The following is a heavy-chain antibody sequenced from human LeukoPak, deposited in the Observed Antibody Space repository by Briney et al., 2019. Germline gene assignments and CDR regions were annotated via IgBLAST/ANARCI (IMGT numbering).Heavy chain of an antibody. J-gene: IGHJ6*02. V-gene: IGHV4-59*01. CDR3: ARGRLYYDILTGPHTLDPGPYYYYYGMDV. CDR2: IYYSGST. CDR1: GGSISSYY. Sequence: SETLSLTCTVSGGSISSYYWSWIRQPPGKGLEWIGYIYYSGSTNYNPSLKSRVTISVDTSKNQFSLKLSSVTAADTAVYYCARGRLYYDILTGPHTLDPGPYYYYYGMDVWGQGTTVTVSS. D-gene: IGHD3-9*01.